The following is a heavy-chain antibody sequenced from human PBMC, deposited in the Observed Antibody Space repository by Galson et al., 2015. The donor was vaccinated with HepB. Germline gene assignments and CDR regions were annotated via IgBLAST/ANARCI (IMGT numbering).Heavy chain of an antibody. CDR1: GYAFTSYG. V-gene: IGHV1-18*01. CDR3: ARGQESPTYYYDSSTTLDY. CDR2: ISAYNGNT. J-gene: IGHJ4*02. D-gene: IGHD3-22*01. Sequence: SCKASGYAFTSYGISWVRQAPGQGLEWMGWISAYNGNTNYAQKLQGRVTMTTDTSTSTAYMELRSLRSDDTAVYYCARGQESPTYYYDSSTTLDYWGQGTLVTVSS.